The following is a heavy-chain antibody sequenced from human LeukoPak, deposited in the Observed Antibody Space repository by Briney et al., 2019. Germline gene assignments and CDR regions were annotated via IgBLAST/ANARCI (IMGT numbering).Heavy chain of an antibody. CDR2: IYSGGGT. D-gene: IGHD5-24*01. CDR1: GFTVSSKY. CDR3: ARDLAGYNSFDY. V-gene: IGHV3-66*01. J-gene: IGHJ4*02. Sequence: PGGSLRLSCAASGFTVSSKYMSWVRQAPGKGLEWVSSIYSGGGTYYTDSVKGRFTISRDNSKNTLYLQMNSLRAEDTAVYYCARDLAGYNSFDYWGQGTLVTVSS.